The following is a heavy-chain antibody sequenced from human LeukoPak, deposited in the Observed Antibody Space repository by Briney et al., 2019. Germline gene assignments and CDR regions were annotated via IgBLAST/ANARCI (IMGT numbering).Heavy chain of an antibody. D-gene: IGHD2-2*01. J-gene: IGHJ4*02. CDR3: ARENGTSTTFHY. CDR1: GFTLSDYY. V-gene: IGHV3-11*05. CDR2: ISSTSSYT. Sequence: GGSLRLSCAASGFTLSDYYMNWIRQAPGKGLEWVSYISSTSSYTNYADSVKGRFTISRDNAKNSLYLQLNSLRAEDTAVYYCARENGTSTTFHYWGQGTLVTASS.